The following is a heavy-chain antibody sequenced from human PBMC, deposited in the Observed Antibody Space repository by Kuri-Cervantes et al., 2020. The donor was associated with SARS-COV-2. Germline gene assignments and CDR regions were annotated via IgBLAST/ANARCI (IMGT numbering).Heavy chain of an antibody. CDR2: ISSSSSYI. Sequence: GGSLRLSCAASGFTFSSYSMNWVRQAPGKGLEWVSSISSSSSYIYYADSVKGRFTISRDNAKNSLYLQMNSLRADDTAVYYCARDPNYDSSGYYGLTFDYWGQGTLVTVSS. D-gene: IGHD3-22*01. CDR1: GFTFSSYS. J-gene: IGHJ4*02. CDR3: ARDPNYDSSGYYGLTFDY. V-gene: IGHV3-21*04.